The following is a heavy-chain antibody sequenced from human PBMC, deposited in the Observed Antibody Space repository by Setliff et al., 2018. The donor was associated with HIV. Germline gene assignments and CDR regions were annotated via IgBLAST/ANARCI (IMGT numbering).Heavy chain of an antibody. J-gene: IGHJ1*01. Sequence: LRLSCVASGFTFGDFEMNWVRQAPGKGLEWLSYISATDGTVFYADSVKGRFIVSRDNAENALSLQMDGLRDDDTAVYFCATSSPPDDYGDLGGIDHWGQGTLVTVSS. D-gene: IGHD4-17*01. V-gene: IGHV3-48*03. CDR2: ISATDGTV. CDR1: GFTFGDFE. CDR3: ATSSPPDDYGDLGGIDH.